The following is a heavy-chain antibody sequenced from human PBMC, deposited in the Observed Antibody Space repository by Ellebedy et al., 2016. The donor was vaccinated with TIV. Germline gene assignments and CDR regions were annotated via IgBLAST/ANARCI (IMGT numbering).Heavy chain of an antibody. CDR1: GGTFSSYA. V-gene: IGHV1-69*13. CDR2: IIPIFGTA. CDR3: AREPRADIVVVPAAPGAMYYFDY. Sequence: SVKVSXXASGGTFSSYAISWVRQAPGQGLEWMGGIIPIFGTANYAQKFQGRVTITADESTSTAYMELSSLRSEDTAVYYCAREPRADIVVVPAAPGAMYYFDYWGQGTLVTVSS. J-gene: IGHJ4*02. D-gene: IGHD2-2*01.